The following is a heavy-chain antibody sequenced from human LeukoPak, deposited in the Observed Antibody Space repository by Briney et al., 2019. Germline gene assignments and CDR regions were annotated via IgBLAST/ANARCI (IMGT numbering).Heavy chain of an antibody. J-gene: IGHJ4*02. V-gene: IGHV3-53*01. CDR3: ARGAAFSGSYSLDF. D-gene: IGHD1-26*01. CDR2: IYSSGTT. Sequence: GGSLRLXCAASGFTVSSNYMSWVRQAPGKGLEWVSVIYSSGTTFYAYSVKGRFTISRDNSKNTLFLQMSGLRDDDTAVYYCARGAAFSGSYSLDFWGQGTLVTVSS. CDR1: GFTVSSNY.